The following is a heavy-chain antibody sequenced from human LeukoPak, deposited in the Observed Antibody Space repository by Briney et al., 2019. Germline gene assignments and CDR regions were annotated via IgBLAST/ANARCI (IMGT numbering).Heavy chain of an antibody. CDR1: GFTFSSYA. CDR3: AKGHGVWRWLVPFDY. D-gene: IGHD6-19*01. CDR2: ISGSGGST. Sequence: GGSLRLSRAASGFTFSSYAMSWVRQAPGKGLEWVSAISGSGGSTYYADSVKGRFTISRDNSKNTLYLQMNSLRAEDTAVYYCAKGHGVWRWLVPFDYWGQGTLVTVSS. J-gene: IGHJ4*02. V-gene: IGHV3-23*01.